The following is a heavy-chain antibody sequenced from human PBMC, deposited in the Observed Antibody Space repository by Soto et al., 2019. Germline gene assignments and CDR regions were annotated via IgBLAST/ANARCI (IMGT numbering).Heavy chain of an antibody. J-gene: IGHJ4*02. V-gene: IGHV3-23*01. CDR2: ISGSGDST. CDR1: GFTFSVYA. CDR3: AKALYGGFTY. D-gene: IGHD3-10*01. Sequence: EVRLLESGGGLVQPGGSLRLSCAASGFTFSVYAMSWVRQAPGKGLEWVSGISGSGDSTHYADSVKGRFTVSRDNSKSMLYLQTNILSAEDTAIYSCAKALYGGFTYWGQGTLVTVFS.